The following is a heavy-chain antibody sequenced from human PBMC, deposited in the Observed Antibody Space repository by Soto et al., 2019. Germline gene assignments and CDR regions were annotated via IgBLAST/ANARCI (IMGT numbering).Heavy chain of an antibody. CDR1: GYTFTSYG. CDR2: ISAHNGNT. J-gene: IGHJ4*02. D-gene: IGHD2-15*01. CDR3: ARGWYGDY. V-gene: IGHV1-18*01. Sequence: QVHLVQSGAEVKKPGASVKVSCKASGYTFTSYGITWVRQAPGKGLEWMGWISAHNGNTDYAQKLQGRVIVTRDTSTSTAYMELRSLISDDTAVYYCARGWYGDYWGQGALVTVSS.